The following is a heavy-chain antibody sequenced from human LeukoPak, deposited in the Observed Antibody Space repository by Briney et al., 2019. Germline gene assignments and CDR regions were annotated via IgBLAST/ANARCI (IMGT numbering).Heavy chain of an antibody. Sequence: GGSLRLSCAASGFTFSSYEMNWVRQAPGKELEWVSYISSSGSTIYYADSVKGRFTISRDNAKNSLYLQMNSLRAEDTAVYYCAKLGFEYCSSTSCYEQVYYMDVWGKGTTVTISS. CDR3: AKLGFEYCSSTSCYEQVYYMDV. CDR1: GFTFSSYE. J-gene: IGHJ6*03. CDR2: ISSSGSTI. D-gene: IGHD2-2*01. V-gene: IGHV3-48*03.